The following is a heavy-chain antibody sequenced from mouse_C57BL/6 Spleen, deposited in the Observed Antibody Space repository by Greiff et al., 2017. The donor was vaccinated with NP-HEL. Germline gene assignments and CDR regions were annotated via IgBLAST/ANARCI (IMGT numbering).Heavy chain of an antibody. D-gene: IGHD2-2*01. CDR2: IDPSDSET. Sequence: VQLQQPGAELVRPGSSVKLSCKASGYTFTSYWMHWVKQRPIQGLEWIGNIDPSDSETHYIQKFKDKATLTVDKSSSTAYMQLSSLTSEDSAVYYCARKDEVTTYYYAMDYWGQGTSVTVSS. V-gene: IGHV1-52*01. CDR1: GYTFTSYW. J-gene: IGHJ4*01. CDR3: ARKDEVTTYYYAMDY.